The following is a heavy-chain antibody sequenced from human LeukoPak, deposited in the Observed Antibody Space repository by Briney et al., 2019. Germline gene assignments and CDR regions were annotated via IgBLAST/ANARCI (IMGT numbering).Heavy chain of an antibody. J-gene: IGHJ6*02. V-gene: IGHV1-69*13. D-gene: IGHD2-15*01. CDR1: GGTFSSYA. Sequence: ASVKVSCKASGGTFSSYAISWVRQAPGQGLEWMGGIIPIIGTANYAQKFQGRVTITADESTSTAYMELSSLRAEDTAVYYCARELRLVVAAKEDYYYAMDVWGQGTTVTVSS. CDR3: ARELRLVVAAKEDYYYAMDV. CDR2: IIPIIGTA.